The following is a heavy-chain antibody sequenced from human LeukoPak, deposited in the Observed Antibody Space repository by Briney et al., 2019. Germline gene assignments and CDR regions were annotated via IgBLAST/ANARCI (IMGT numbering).Heavy chain of an antibody. CDR1: GYTLTELS. CDR2: FDPEDGET. J-gene: IGHJ3*02. Sequence: GASVKVSCKVSGYTLTELSMHWVRQAPGKGLEWMGGFDPEDGETIYAQKFQGRVTMTEDTSTDTAYMELGSLRSDDTAVYYCAADRGDYSGSYWTAFDIWGQGTMVTVSS. CDR3: AADRGDYSGSYWTAFDI. D-gene: IGHD1-26*01. V-gene: IGHV1-24*01.